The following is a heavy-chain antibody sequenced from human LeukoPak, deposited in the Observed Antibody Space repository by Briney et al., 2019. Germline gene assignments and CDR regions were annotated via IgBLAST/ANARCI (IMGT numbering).Heavy chain of an antibody. CDR2: IYTSGST. CDR3: ARDLMVRGVMDRHNWFDP. D-gene: IGHD3-10*01. Sequence: SETLSLTCTVSGGSISSYYWSWIRQPAGKGLEWIGRIYTSGSTNYNPSLKSRVTMSVDTSKNQCSLKLSSVTAADTAVYYCARDLMVRGVMDRHNWFDPWGQGTLVTVSS. J-gene: IGHJ5*02. CDR1: GGSISSYY. V-gene: IGHV4-4*07.